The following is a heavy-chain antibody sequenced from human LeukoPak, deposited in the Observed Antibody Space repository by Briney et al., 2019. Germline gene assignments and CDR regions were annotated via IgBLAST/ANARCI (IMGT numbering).Heavy chain of an antibody. J-gene: IGHJ4*02. CDR2: ISSGGDII. CDR1: GFTFSDYQ. V-gene: IGHV3-11*01. D-gene: IGHD3-16*01. Sequence: PGGSLRLSCAASGFTFSDYQMTWIRQAQGKGLEWVSSISSGGDIIYYADSVKGRFTISRDNGKNSLYLQMNSLRAEDTAVYYCARNLGDCWGQGTLVTVSS. CDR3: ARNLGDC.